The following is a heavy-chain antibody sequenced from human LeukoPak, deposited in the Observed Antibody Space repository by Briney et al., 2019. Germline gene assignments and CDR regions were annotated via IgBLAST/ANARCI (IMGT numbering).Heavy chain of an antibody. V-gene: IGHV3-48*03. Sequence: GGSLRLSCAASGFTFSSYEMNWVRQAPGKGLEWVSYISSSGSTIYYADSVKGRFTISRDNAKNSLYLQMNSLRAEDMALYYCARQARYSGYGDAFDIWGQGTMVTVSS. CDR3: ARQARYSGYGDAFDI. D-gene: IGHD5-12*01. CDR1: GFTFSSYE. J-gene: IGHJ3*02. CDR2: ISSSGSTI.